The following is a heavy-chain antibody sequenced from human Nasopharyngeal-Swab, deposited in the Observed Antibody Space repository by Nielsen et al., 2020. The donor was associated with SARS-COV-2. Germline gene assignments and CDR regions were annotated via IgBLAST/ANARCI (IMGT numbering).Heavy chain of an antibody. Sequence: GESLKISCAASGFSFSEYYMSWIRQAPGKGLEWISDISSSGSITHYADSMKGRFTISRDNAKKSLYLQMNSLGAEDTAVYYCARGVETIHHWGQGSLVTVSS. V-gene: IGHV3-11*04. CDR1: GFSFSEYY. D-gene: IGHD5-24*01. J-gene: IGHJ1*01. CDR3: ARGVETIHH. CDR2: ISSSGSIT.